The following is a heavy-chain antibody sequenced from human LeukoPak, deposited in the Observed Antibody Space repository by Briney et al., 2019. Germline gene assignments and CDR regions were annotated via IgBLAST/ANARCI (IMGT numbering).Heavy chain of an antibody. CDR2: IKSKGSET. CDR1: GSSVAKYW. CDR3: ARGGSVGWTGHYYMDV. Sequence: GGARRLDCAASGSSVAKYWMNWVRQAPVKGLEWVASIKSKGSETDYVDSARGRFTIARDSAKNSLLLQMNSLRAEDTAVYYCARGGSVGWTGHYYMDVWGKGTTVTVSS. J-gene: IGHJ6*03. V-gene: IGHV3-7*01. D-gene: IGHD1-26*01.